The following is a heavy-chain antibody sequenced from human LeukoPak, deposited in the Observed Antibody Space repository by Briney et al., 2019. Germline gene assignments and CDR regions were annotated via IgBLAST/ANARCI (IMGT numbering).Heavy chain of an antibody. J-gene: IGHJ5*02. CDR3: ARDHQLPNWFDP. CDR1: GYTFTSYD. D-gene: IGHD2-2*01. V-gene: IGHV1-8*01. Sequence: ASVKVSCKASGYTFTSYDINWVRQATGQGLEWMGWMNPNSGNTGYAQKFQGRVTMTRNTSISTAYMGLSSLRSEDTAVYYCARDHQLPNWFDPWGQGTLVTVPS. CDR2: MNPNSGNT.